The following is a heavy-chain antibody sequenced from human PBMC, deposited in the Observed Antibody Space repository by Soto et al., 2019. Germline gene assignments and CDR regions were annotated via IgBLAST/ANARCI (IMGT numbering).Heavy chain of an antibody. V-gene: IGHV5-51*01. Sequence: GESLKICCKGAGYSFTIYWSGWVRQMPGKGLEWMGIIYPGDSDTRYSPSFQGQVTISADKSISTAYLQWSSLKASDTAMYYCARQSASDYDILTGYPLDYWGQGTLVTVSS. CDR3: ARQSASDYDILTGYPLDY. D-gene: IGHD3-9*01. CDR1: GYSFTIYW. J-gene: IGHJ4*02. CDR2: IYPGDSDT.